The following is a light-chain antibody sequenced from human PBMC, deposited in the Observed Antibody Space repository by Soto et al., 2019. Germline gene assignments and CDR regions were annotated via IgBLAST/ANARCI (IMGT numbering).Light chain of an antibody. CDR3: QQSYSTWLT. V-gene: IGKV1-39*01. Sequence: DIQMTQSPSSLSASVGDRVTITCRASQSISSYLNWYQQKPGKAPKLLIYAASSLQSGVPSRFSGSGSATDFTLTISSLQPDDFATYYCQQSYSTWLTFGGGTKVEIK. J-gene: IGKJ4*01. CDR1: QSISSY. CDR2: AAS.